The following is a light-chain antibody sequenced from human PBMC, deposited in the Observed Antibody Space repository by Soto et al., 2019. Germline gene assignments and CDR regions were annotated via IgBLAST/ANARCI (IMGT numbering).Light chain of an antibody. V-gene: IGLV2-14*01. CDR2: GVT. CDR1: SSDVGGYNY. CDR3: SSYTSASTLLYL. Sequence: SALTQPASVSGSPGQSITISCTGTSSDVGGYNYVSWYQQHPGIAPKLLIYGVTDRPSGVSTRFPGSKSGNTASLTISGLQAEDEADYHCSSYTSASTLLYLFGTGTKLTVL. J-gene: IGLJ1*01.